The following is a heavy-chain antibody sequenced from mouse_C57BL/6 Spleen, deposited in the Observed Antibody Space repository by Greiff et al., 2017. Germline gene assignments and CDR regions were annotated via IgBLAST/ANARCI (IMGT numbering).Heavy chain of an antibody. CDR2: INPNNGGT. Sequence: EVQLKQSGPELVKPGASVKMSCKASGYTFTDYNMHWVKQSHGTSLAWIGYINPNNGGTSYNQKFKGKATLAVNKSSSTAYMELRSLTSEDSAVYYCARRGDDYDAMDYWGQGTSVTVSS. V-gene: IGHV1-22*01. CDR1: GYTFTDYN. J-gene: IGHJ4*01. CDR3: ARRGDDYDAMDY.